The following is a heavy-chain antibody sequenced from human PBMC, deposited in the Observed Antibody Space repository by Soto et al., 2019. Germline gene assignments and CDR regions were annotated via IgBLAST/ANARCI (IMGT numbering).Heavy chain of an antibody. J-gene: IGHJ6*02. CDR1: GGTFSSYA. CDR3: ASHVPAAGYYYGMDV. Sequence: QVQLVQSGAEVKKPGSSVKVSCKASGGTFSSYAISWVGQAPGQGLERMGGIIPIFGTANYAQKFQGRVTIPADESTSTAYMELSSLRSEDTAVYYCASHVPAAGYYYGMDVWGQGTTVTVSS. D-gene: IGHD2-2*01. V-gene: IGHV1-69*12. CDR2: IIPIFGTA.